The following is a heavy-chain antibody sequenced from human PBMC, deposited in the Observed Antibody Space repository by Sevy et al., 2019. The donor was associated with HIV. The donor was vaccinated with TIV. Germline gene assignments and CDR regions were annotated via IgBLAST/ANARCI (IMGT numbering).Heavy chain of an antibody. V-gene: IGHV3-7*01. J-gene: IGHJ4*02. CDR3: ARESSIAYYDFWSGYSYYFDY. Sequence: GGSLRLSCAASGFTFSSYWISWVRQAPGKGLEWVANIKQDGSEKYYVDSVKGRFTISRDNAKNSLYLQMNSLRAEDTAVYYCARESSIAYYDFWSGYSYYFDYWGQGTLVTVSS. D-gene: IGHD3-3*01. CDR1: GFTFSSYW. CDR2: IKQDGSEK.